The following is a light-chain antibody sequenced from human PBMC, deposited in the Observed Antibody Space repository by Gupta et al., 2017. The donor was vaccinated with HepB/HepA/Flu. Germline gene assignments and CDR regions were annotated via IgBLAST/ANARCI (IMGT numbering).Light chain of an antibody. J-gene: IGKJ3*01. CDR2: GAS. CDR3: QQEGSAHQIFT. Sequence: EIVLTQSPGTLSLSPGERATLSCRASQSVSSSYLAWYQQKPGQAPRLLIYGASSRATGIKKMFSSSGEENYCPLSIIRREPEVFNVYYSQQEGSAHQIFTSGPATKLDIK. CDR1: QSVSSSY. V-gene: IGKV3-20*01.